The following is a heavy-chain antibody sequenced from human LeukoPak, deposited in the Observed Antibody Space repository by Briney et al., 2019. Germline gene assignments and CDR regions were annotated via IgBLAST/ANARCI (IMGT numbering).Heavy chain of an antibody. D-gene: IGHD3-3*01. CDR2: INSDGSST. CDR3: ARGFLNFWSGYGEYFQH. V-gene: IGHV3-74*01. Sequence: GGSLRLSCAASGFTFSSYWMHWVRQAPGEGQVWVSRINSDGSSTSYADSVKGRFTISIDNAKNTLYLQMNSLRAEDTAVYYCARGFLNFWSGYGEYFQHWGQGTLVTVSS. J-gene: IGHJ1*01. CDR1: GFTFSSYW.